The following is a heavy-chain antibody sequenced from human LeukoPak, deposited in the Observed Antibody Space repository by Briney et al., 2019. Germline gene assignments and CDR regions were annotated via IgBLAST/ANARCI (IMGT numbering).Heavy chain of an antibody. CDR2: ISSSSSYT. D-gene: IGHD6-13*01. CDR1: GFTFSDYY. V-gene: IGHV3-11*06. J-gene: IGHJ4*02. CDR3: ASVRGYSSSRFDY. Sequence: PGGSLRLSCAASGFTFSDYYMSWIRQAPGKGLEWVSYISSSSSYTNCADSVKGRFTISRDNAKNSLYLQMNSLRAEDTAVYYCASVRGYSSSRFDYWGQGTLVTVSS.